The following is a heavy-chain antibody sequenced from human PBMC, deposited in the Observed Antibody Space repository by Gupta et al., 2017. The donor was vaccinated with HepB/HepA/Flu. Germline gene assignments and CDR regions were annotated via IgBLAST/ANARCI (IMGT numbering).Heavy chain of an antibody. D-gene: IGHD1-7*01. CDR3: ARAVWNYGYYYYYMDV. Sequence: QVQLQQWGAGLLKPSETLSLTCAVYGGSFSGYYWSWIRQPPGKGLEWIGEINHSGSTNYNPSLKSRVTISVDTSKNQFSLKLSSVTAADTAVYYCARAVWNYGYYYYYMDVWDKGTTVTVSS. CDR2: INHSGST. J-gene: IGHJ6*03. CDR1: GGSFSGYY. V-gene: IGHV4-34*01.